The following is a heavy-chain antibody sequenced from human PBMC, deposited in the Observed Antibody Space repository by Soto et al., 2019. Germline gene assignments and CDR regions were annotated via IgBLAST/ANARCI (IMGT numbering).Heavy chain of an antibody. J-gene: IGHJ4*02. CDR3: AKVREDLVLLVALDF. CDR1: GFTLSDYA. V-gene: IGHV3-30*18. D-gene: IGHD2-8*01. Sequence: QVQLVESGGGVVQPGRSLRLSCAASGFTLSDYAIHWVRQAPGKGLEWVAVISDDASDKYYGDSVKGRFTISRDSSTNTLYLQMNNLRPEDTAVYYCAKVREDLVLLVALDFWGQGTLVTVSS. CDR2: ISDDASDK.